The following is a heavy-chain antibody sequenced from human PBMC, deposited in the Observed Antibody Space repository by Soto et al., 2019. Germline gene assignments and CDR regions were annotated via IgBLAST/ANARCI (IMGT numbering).Heavy chain of an antibody. CDR2: INHSGST. V-gene: IGHV4-34*01. CDR1: GGSFSGYY. D-gene: IGHD2-15*01. J-gene: IGHJ3*02. Sequence: QVQLQQWGAGLLKPSETLSLTCAVYGGSFSGYYWSWIRQPPGKGLEWIGEINHSGSTNYNPSRKSRVTISVDTYKNQFSLKLSSVTAADTAVYYCARALLVSADAFDIWGQGTMVTVSS. CDR3: ARALLVSADAFDI.